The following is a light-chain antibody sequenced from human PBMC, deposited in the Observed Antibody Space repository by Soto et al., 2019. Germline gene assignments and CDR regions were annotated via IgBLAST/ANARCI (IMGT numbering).Light chain of an antibody. CDR2: AAS. CDR1: QSITSDF. CDR3: QHYDRYPPN. V-gene: IGKV3-20*01. Sequence: ESVLTQSPGTLSLSPGERATLSCRASQSITSDFLAWYQQKPGQAPRLLIYAASSRATGIPGRFSGSGSGTDFTLSISRLEPEDFAVYYCQHYDRYPPNFGGGTKVEIK. J-gene: IGKJ4*01.